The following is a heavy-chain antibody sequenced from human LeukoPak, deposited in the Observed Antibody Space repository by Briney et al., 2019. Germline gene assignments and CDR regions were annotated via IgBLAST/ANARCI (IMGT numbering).Heavy chain of an antibody. D-gene: IGHD3-16*01. CDR3: ALAFPFGMDV. V-gene: IGHV3-48*01. Sequence: GGSLRLSCAASGFTFSTYMMNWVRQAPGKGLEWVSYINSNSRTIYYADSVKGRFTVSRDNAKNSLYLQMNSLRAEDTAVYYCALAFPFGMDVWGQGTTVTVSS. J-gene: IGHJ6*02. CDR2: INSNSRTI. CDR1: GFTFSTYM.